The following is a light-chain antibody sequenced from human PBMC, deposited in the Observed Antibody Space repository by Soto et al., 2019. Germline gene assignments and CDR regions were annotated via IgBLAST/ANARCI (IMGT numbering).Light chain of an antibody. CDR2: GAS. CDR1: QSVSSN. Sequence: EIVMTQSPATLSIXQGERATLSCRASQSVSSNLAWYQQKPGQAPRLLIYGASTRATGIPARFSGSGSGTEFTLTISSLLFEDVAVFYCQQYNTWPPLTFGGGTKVDIK. V-gene: IGKV3-15*01. CDR3: QQYNTWPPLT. J-gene: IGKJ4*01.